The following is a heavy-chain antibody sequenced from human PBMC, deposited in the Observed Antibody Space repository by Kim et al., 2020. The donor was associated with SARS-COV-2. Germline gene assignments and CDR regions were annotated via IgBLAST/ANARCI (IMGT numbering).Heavy chain of an antibody. J-gene: IGHJ4*02. CDR2: IRSSDGAT. CDR1: EFSFSSYA. V-gene: IGHV3-23*01. D-gene: IGHD3-16*02. Sequence: GGSLRLSCTASEFSFSSYAMNWIRQAPGTGLEWVSVIRSSDGATYYAGSVKGRFTISRDNSKKPLYLQMNGLRAEDTAVYYCAKGGDVWGSHREYYFEYWGQGTLVTVSS. CDR3: AKGGDVWGSHREYYFEY.